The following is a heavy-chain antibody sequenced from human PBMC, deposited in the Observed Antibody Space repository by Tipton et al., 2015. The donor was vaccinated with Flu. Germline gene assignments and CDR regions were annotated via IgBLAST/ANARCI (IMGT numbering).Heavy chain of an antibody. CDR2: IDPSDSYS. V-gene: IGHV5-10-1*01. CDR3: ARGAVSSGYLGALDI. J-gene: IGHJ3*02. Sequence: VQLVQSGAEVKKPGESLRISCKDSGHSFTKYWITWVRQMPGTGLEWMGRIDPSDSYSHYSPSFQGHVTISVDKSISTAFLQWSSLKASDTATYYCARGAVSSGYLGALDIWGQGTMVTVSS. D-gene: IGHD3-22*01. CDR1: GHSFTKYW.